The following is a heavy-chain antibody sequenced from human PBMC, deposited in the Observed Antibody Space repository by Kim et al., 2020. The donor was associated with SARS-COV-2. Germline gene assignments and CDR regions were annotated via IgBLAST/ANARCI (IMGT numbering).Heavy chain of an antibody. V-gene: IGHV1-3*01. CDR1: GYTFTSYA. CDR2: INAGNGNT. Sequence: ASLKVSCKASGYTFTSYAMHWVRQAPGQRLEWMGWINAGNGNTKYSQKFQGRVTITRDTSASTAYMELSSLRSEDTAVYYCARSPSTVGSLYYYGMDVWGQGTTVTVSS. J-gene: IGHJ6*02. CDR3: ARSPSTVGSLYYYGMDV. D-gene: IGHD4-17*01.